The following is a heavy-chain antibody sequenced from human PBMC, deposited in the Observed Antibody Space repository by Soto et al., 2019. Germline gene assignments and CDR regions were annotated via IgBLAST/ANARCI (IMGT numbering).Heavy chain of an antibody. CDR3: ARDYYDLWSGYYRTYRMDV. CDR1: GFTFSNYA. CDR2: ISYDGSNK. Sequence: PGGSLRLSCAASGFTFSNYAIHWVRQAPGKGLEWVAVISYDGSNKYYADSVKGRFTISRDNSKNTLYLQMNSLRAEDTAVYYCARDYYDLWSGYYRTYRMDVWGQGTTVTVSS. D-gene: IGHD3-3*01. V-gene: IGHV3-30-3*01. J-gene: IGHJ6*02.